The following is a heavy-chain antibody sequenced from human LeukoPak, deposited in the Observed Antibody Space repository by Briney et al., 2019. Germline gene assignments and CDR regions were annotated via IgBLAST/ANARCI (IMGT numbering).Heavy chain of an antibody. CDR1: GFTFSSYG. J-gene: IGHJ3*02. CDR3: ARENIGAFDI. CDR2: IWYDGSNK. Sequence: GGSLRLSCAASGFTFSSYGMHWVRQAPGKGLEWVAVIWYDGSNKYYADSVKGRFTISRDNPKNTLYLQMSSLRAEDTAVYYCARENIGAFDIWGQGTMVTVSS. V-gene: IGHV3-33*01. D-gene: IGHD5-12*01.